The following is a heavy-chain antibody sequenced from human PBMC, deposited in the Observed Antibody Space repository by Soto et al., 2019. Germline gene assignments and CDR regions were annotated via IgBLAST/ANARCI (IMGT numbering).Heavy chain of an antibody. V-gene: IGHV4-39*01. Sequence: PSEAPSPPPTFPGGPINMFNSYWGWIPQPPGKGLEWIGSIYYSGSAYYSPSLKSRVTMSVDTSKNQLSLELRSVTAADTAVYYCARLHCNSPNCVPLDPWGQGTLVTVSS. CDR2: IYYSGSA. CDR1: GGPINMFNSY. J-gene: IGHJ5*02. D-gene: IGHD2-2*01. CDR3: ARLHCNSPNCVPLDP.